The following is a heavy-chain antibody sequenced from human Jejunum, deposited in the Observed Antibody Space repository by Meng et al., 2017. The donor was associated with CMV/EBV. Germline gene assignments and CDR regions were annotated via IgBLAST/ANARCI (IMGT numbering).Heavy chain of an antibody. V-gene: IGHV1-18*04. CDR1: SYSCEGFG. CDR3: ARSPFGYRFDP. CDR2: ISVSTKNT. J-gene: IGHJ5*02. D-gene: IGHD6-25*01. Sequence: SDKASSYSCEGFGIRWVRQGPGQGLGWMGWISVSTKNTDYAQKVQSRATMATDTSTSTAYLKLRSLESNDADDCYSARSPFGYRFDPWGQGTLVTVSS.